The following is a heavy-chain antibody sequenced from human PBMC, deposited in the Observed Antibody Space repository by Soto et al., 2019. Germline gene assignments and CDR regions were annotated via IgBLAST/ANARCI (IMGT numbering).Heavy chain of an antibody. V-gene: IGHV1-69*13. Sequence: SVKVSCKASGGTFSSYAISWVRQAPGQGLEWMGGIIPIFGTANYAQKFQGRVTITADESTSTAYMELSSLRSEDTAVYYCARESPLYCSSTSCSVFDYWGQGTLVTVSS. CDR2: IIPIFGTA. D-gene: IGHD2-2*01. CDR3: ARESPLYCSSTSCSVFDY. J-gene: IGHJ4*02. CDR1: GGTFSSYA.